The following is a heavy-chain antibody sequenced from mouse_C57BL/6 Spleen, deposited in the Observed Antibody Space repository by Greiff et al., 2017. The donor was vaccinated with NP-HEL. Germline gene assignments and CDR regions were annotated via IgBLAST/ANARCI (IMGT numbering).Heavy chain of an antibody. Sequence: QVQLKQPGAELVRPGSSVKLSCKASGYTFTSYWMDWVKQRPGQGLEWIGNIYPSDSETHYNQKFKDKATLTVDKSSSTAYMQLSSLTSEDSAVYYCARRGDNWYFDVWGTGTTVTVSS. J-gene: IGHJ1*03. CDR1: GYTFTSYW. CDR2: IYPSDSET. V-gene: IGHV1-61*01. CDR3: ARRGDNWYFDV.